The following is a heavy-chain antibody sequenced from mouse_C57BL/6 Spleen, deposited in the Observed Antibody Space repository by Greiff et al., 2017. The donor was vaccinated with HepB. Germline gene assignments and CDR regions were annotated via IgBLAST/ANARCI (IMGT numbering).Heavy chain of an antibody. J-gene: IGHJ3*01. CDR1: GYSITSGYY. CDR2: ISYDGSN. D-gene: IGHD2-4*01. V-gene: IGHV3-6*01. Sequence: DVQLQESGPGLVKPSQSLSLTCSVTGYSITSGYYWNWIRQFPGNKLEWMGYISYDGSNNYNPSLKNRISITRDTSKNQFFLKLNSVTTEDTATYYCARADYDEAFAYWGQGTLVTVSA. CDR3: ARADYDEAFAY.